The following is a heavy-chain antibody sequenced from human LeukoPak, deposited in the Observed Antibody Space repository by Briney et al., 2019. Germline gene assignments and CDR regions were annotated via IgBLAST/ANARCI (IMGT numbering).Heavy chain of an antibody. D-gene: IGHD5-18*01. CDR1: GGSFSGYY. Sequence: PSETLSLTCAVYGGSFSGYYWSWIRQPPGKGLEWIREINHSGSTNYNPSLKSRVTISVDTSKNQFSLKLSSVTAADTAVYYCARPSGSGYSYGYTYWGQGTLVIVSS. V-gene: IGHV4-34*01. CDR3: ARPSGSGYSYGYTY. CDR2: INHSGST. J-gene: IGHJ4*02.